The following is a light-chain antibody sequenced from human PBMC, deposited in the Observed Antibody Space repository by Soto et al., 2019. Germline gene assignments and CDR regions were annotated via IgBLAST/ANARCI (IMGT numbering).Light chain of an antibody. J-gene: IGKJ4*01. Sequence: EIVMTQSPATLSVSPGGRATLSCRASQSISDTLAWYQQKPGQAPRLLIHGASTRAPGFPARFSGSGSGTEFTLTISSLQSEDFAVYYCQQYNSWPLTFGGGTKVDIK. V-gene: IGKV3-15*01. CDR2: GAS. CDR1: QSISDT. CDR3: QQYNSWPLT.